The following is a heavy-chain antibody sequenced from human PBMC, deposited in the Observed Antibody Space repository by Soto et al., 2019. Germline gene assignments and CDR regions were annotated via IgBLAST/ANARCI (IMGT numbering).Heavy chain of an antibody. CDR2: ITSSSSTI. D-gene: IGHD3-9*01. CDR1: GFTFSSYS. Sequence: EVQLVESGGGLVQPGGSLRLSCAASGFTFSSYSMNWVRQAPGKGLEWVSYITSSSSTIYYADSVKGRFTISRDNAKNSLYLKMNSLRAKDTAVYYCARAILTGYFYWYFDLWGRGTLVTVSS. J-gene: IGHJ2*01. V-gene: IGHV3-48*01. CDR3: ARAILTGYFYWYFDL.